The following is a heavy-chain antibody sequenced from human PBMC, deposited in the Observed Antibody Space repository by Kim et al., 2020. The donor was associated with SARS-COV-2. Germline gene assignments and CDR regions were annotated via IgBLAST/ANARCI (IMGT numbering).Heavy chain of an antibody. Sequence: SETLSLTCTVSGGSISSYYWSWIRQPPGKGLEWIGYIYYSGSTNYNPSLKSRVTISVDTSKNQFSLKLSSVTAADTAVYYCARTQRDGYTNYWYFDLWGRGTLVTVSS. V-gene: IGHV4-59*13. D-gene: IGHD5-12*01. CDR2: IYYSGST. CDR3: ARTQRDGYTNYWYFDL. CDR1: GGSISSYY. J-gene: IGHJ2*01.